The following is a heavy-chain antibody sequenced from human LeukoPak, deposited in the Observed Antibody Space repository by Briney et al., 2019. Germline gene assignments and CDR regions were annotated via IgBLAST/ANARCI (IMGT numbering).Heavy chain of an antibody. Sequence: ASVKVSCKASGYTFTSYAMHWVRQAPGQRLEWMGWINAGNGNTKYSQKFQGRVTITRDTFASTAYMELSSLRSEDTAVYYCARAPTTVVSNWFDPWGQGTLVTVSS. J-gene: IGHJ5*02. CDR2: INAGNGNT. CDR3: ARAPTTVVSNWFDP. D-gene: IGHD4-23*01. V-gene: IGHV1-3*01. CDR1: GYTFTSYA.